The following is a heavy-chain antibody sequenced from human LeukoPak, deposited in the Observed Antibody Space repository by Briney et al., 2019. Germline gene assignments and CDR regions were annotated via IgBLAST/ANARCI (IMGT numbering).Heavy chain of an antibody. D-gene: IGHD5-18*01. CDR2: IHYGGST. CDR3: ARAPERWYSYGSYTYYYMDV. V-gene: IGHV4-39*07. J-gene: IGHJ6*03. Sequence: PSETLSLTCTVSGGSISSSSYYWGWLRQPPGKGLEWIGSIHYGGSTYYTASLKSRVTISVDTSKNQFSLKLSSVTAADTTVYYCARAPERWYSYGSYTYYYMDVWGKGTTVTVSS. CDR1: GGSISSSSYY.